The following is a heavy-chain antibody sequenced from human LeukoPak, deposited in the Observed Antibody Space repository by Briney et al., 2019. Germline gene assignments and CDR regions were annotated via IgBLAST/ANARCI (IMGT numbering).Heavy chain of an antibody. CDR1: GYTFTDYH. D-gene: IGHD5-24*01. CDR3: ARGGHGHTQNDY. Sequence: ASVKVSCKASGYTFTDYHMHWVRQAPGQGLEWMGWINPNTGGTNYAQSFQGRVTMTRDTSIRTSYMELSSLLSDDTALYYCARGGHGHTQNDYWGQGTLVTVSS. J-gene: IGHJ4*02. V-gene: IGHV1-2*02. CDR2: INPNTGGT.